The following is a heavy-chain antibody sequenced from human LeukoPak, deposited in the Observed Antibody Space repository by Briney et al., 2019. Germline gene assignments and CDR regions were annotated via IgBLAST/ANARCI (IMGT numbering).Heavy chain of an antibody. V-gene: IGHV3-30*02. CDR2: IRYDGITK. D-gene: IGHD4-17*01. Sequence: GGSLRLSCAASGFSFSGYGMHWVRQVPGKGLEWVAFIRYDGITKFYIDSVKGRFAISRDNSKNTLSLQMNSLRTEDTAVYYCAALHTGTFVDYWDQGTMVTVSS. CDR3: AALHTGTFVDY. J-gene: IGHJ3*01. CDR1: GFSFSGYG.